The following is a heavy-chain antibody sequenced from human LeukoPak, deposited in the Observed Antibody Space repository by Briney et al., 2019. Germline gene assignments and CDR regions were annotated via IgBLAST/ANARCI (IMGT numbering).Heavy chain of an antibody. CDR1: GGSISNSNYF. J-gene: IGHJ5*02. CDR3: ARDRAEDCSSTSCYINWFDP. V-gene: IGHV4-39*07. D-gene: IGHD2-2*02. CDR2: IYCSGST. Sequence: PSETLSLTCTVSGGSISNSNYFWGWIRQPPGKGLEWIGSIYCSGSTYYNPSLKSRVTISVDTSKNQFSLKLSPVTAADTAVYYCARDRAEDCSSTSCYINWFDPWGQGTLVTVSS.